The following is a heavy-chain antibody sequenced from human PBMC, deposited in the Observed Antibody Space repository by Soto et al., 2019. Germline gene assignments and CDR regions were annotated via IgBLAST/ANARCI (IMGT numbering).Heavy chain of an antibody. CDR2: IIPIFGTA. CDR3: ARGFYYYDSSGPNWFDP. J-gene: IGHJ5*02. Sequence: SVKVSCKASGGTFSSYAISWVRQAPGQGLEWMGGIIPIFGTANYAQKFQGRVTITADESTSTAYMELSSLRSEDTAVYYCARGFYYYDSSGPNWFDPWGQGTLVTVSS. V-gene: IGHV1-69*13. D-gene: IGHD3-22*01. CDR1: GGTFSSYA.